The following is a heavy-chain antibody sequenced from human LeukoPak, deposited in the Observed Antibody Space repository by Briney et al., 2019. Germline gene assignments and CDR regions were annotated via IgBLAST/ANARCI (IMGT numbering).Heavy chain of an antibody. CDR2: IYYSGST. CDR3: ARVYYSSSYDYWYFDL. Sequence: SETLSLTCTVSGASISSSTYYWGWIRQPPGKGLEWIGYIYYSGSTNYNPSLKSRVTISVDTSKNQFSLKLSSVTAADTAVYYCARVYYSSSYDYWYFDLWGRGTLVTVSS. V-gene: IGHV4-61*05. J-gene: IGHJ2*01. CDR1: GASISSSTYY. D-gene: IGHD6-13*01.